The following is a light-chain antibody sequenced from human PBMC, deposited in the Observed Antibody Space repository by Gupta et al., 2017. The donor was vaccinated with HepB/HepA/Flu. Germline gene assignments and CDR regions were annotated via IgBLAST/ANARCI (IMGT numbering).Light chain of an antibody. V-gene: IGKV3-15*01. CDR2: GAS. CDR1: QSVSSN. J-gene: IGKJ5*01. Sequence: EIVITQSPATLSVSPGERATLSCRASQSVSSNLAWYQQKPGQAPRLLIYGASTRATGFPARFSGSGSGTEFTLTISSLQSEDFAVYYCQQDNNWPQAFGQGTRLEIK. CDR3: QQDNNWPQA.